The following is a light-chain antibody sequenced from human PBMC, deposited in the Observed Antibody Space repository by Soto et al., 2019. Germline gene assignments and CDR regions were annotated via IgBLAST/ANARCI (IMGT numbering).Light chain of an antibody. Sequence: EIVLTQSPATLSLSPGERATLSCRASQSVSTYSAWYQQKPGQAPRLLIYDASNRANGISARFSGSGSGTDFTLTISSLEPEDFAVYYCQQRSNWPWTFGQGTKVEIK. CDR2: DAS. J-gene: IGKJ1*01. CDR1: QSVSTY. V-gene: IGKV3-11*01. CDR3: QQRSNWPWT.